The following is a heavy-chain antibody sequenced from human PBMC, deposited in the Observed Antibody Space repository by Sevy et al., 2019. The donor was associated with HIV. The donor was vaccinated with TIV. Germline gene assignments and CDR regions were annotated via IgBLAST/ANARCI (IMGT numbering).Heavy chain of an antibody. J-gene: IGHJ3*02. V-gene: IGHV1-2*04. CDR3: VRDRIGSKGTAFDI. Sequence: ASVKVSCKAFGFSFRDHYMHWVRQAPGQGLEWMGWISPNSPNSDDTAYAQKFQGWVTMTWDTSMRTTYMELSGVKSDDTAIYYCVRDRIGSKGTAFDIWGQGTMVTVSS. CDR2: ISPNSPNSDDT. CDR1: GFSFRDHY. D-gene: IGHD3-3*02.